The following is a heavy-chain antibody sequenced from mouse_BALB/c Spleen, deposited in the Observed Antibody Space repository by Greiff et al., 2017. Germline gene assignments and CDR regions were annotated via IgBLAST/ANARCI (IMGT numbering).Heavy chain of an antibody. D-gene: IGHD2-3*01. CDR1: GYTFTSYW. J-gene: IGHJ4*01. V-gene: IGHV1-87*01. CDR3: ARERGMISMDY. Sequence: QVQLQQSGAELARPGASVKLSCKASGYTFTSYWMQWVKQRPGQGLEWIGAIYPGDGDTRYTQKFKGKATLTADKSSSTAYMQLSSLASEDSAVYYCARERGMISMDYWGQGTSVTVSS. CDR2: IYPGDGDT.